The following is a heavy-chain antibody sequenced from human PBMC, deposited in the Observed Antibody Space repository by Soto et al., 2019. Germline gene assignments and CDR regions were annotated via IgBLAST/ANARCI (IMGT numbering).Heavy chain of an antibody. CDR1: GGSFRGYY. CDR2: INHSGST. V-gene: IGHV4-34*01. J-gene: IGHJ6*02. Sequence: SETLSLTCAVYGGSFRGYYWSWIRQPPGKGLEWIGEINHSGSTNYNPSLKSRATISVDTSKNQFSLKLSSVTAADTAVYYCAREGRDYYGMDVWGQGTTVTVS. CDR3: AREGRDYYGMDV.